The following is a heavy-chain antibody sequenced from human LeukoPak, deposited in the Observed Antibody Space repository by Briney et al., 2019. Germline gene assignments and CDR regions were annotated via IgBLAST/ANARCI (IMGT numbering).Heavy chain of an antibody. D-gene: IGHD1-26*01. CDR1: GFSFSTYA. V-gene: IGHV3-23*01. J-gene: IGHJ6*02. CDR2: ISGSGGAGT. CDR3: VKDRGGSPFYGMDV. Sequence: GGSLRLSCAASGFSFSTYAMNWVRQAPGKGLEWVSTISGSGGAGTYYADSVKGRFTVSRDNSRNTLYLPMNSLRAEDTAVYYCVKDRGGSPFYGMDVWGQGTTVTVSS.